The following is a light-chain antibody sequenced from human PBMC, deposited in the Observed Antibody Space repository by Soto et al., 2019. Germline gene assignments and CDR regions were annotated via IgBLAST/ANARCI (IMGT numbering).Light chain of an antibody. CDR2: STS. V-gene: IGLV1-44*01. CDR3: AAWDDRLDVFV. CDR1: SSNSGSNT. J-gene: IGLJ1*01. Sequence: QSVLTQPPSASGTPGQIVPISCSGSSSNSGSNTVTWYQQLPRTAPKLLIYSTSQRSSGVPGRFSGSKSGASASLSISGLQSEDEADYSCAAWDDRLDVFVFGTGTKV.